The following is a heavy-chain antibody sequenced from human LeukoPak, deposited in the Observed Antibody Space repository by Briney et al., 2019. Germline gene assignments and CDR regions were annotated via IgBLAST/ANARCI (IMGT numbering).Heavy chain of an antibody. CDR2: IYHSGAI. D-gene: IGHD1-26*01. CDR3: AREGIVRTYDH. CDR1: GDSIRSYY. V-gene: IGHV4-59*12. Sequence: PSETLSLTCTVSGDSIRSYYWYWFRQPPGETLEWIACIYHSGAIHYNPSIESRATISLDTSKNQFSLRLSSVTAADTAVYYCAREGIVRTYDHWGQGTLVTVSA. J-gene: IGHJ4*02.